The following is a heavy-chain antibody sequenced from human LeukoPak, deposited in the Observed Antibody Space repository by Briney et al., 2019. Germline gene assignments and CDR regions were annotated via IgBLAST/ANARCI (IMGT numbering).Heavy chain of an antibody. CDR3: ASTAKQPPLYYYYYYYMDV. CDR2: IIPIFGTA. V-gene: IGHV1-69*05. J-gene: IGHJ6*03. CDR1: GGTFSSYA. Sequence: ASVKVSCKASGGTFSSYAISWVRQAPGQGLEWMGRIIPIFGTANYAQKFQGRVTITTDESTSTAYMELSSLRSEDTAVYYCASTAKQPPLYYYYYYYMDVWGKGTTVTVSS.